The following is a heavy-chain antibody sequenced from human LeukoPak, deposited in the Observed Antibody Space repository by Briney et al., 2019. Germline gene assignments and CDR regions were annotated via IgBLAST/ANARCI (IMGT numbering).Heavy chain of an antibody. V-gene: IGHV1-69*05. Sequence: ASAKVSCKASGGTFSSYAISWVRQAPGQGLEWMGGIIPIFGTANYAQKFQGRVTITTDESTSTAYMELSSLRSEDTAVYYCTRETSSRYFDYWGQGTLVTVSS. CDR2: IIPIFGTA. J-gene: IGHJ4*02. CDR1: GGTFSSYA. CDR3: TRETSSRYFDY.